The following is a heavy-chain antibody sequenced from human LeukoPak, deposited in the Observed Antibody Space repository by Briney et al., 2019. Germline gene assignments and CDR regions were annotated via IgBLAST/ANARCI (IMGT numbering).Heavy chain of an antibody. CDR2: IYPSDSNT. D-gene: IGHD2-15*01. CDR3: ALNPRGYCSGGSCYIGY. V-gene: IGHV5-51*01. Sequence: GESLKISCKGSGYSFANYWIGWGRQMPGKGLEWLEIIYPSDSNTRYNPAFQGQVTISADKSISTAYLQWSSLKASDTAMYYCALNPRGYCSGGSCYIGYWGQGTLVTVSS. J-gene: IGHJ4*02. CDR1: GYSFANYW.